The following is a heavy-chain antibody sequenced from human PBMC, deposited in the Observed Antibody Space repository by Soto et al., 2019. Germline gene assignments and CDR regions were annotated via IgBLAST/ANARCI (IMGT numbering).Heavy chain of an antibody. Sequence: ASVKVSCKASGYTFTSYGISWVRQAPGQGLEGMGWISAYNGNTNYAQKLQGRVTMTTDTSTSTAYMELRSLRSDDTAVYYCARILDGYSPHPPGYWGQGTLVTVSS. CDR3: ARILDGYSPHPPGY. CDR2: ISAYNGNT. D-gene: IGHD4-4*01. J-gene: IGHJ4*02. CDR1: GYTFTSYG. V-gene: IGHV1-18*01.